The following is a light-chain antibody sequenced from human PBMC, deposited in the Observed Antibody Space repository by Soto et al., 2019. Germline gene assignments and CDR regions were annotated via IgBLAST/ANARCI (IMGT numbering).Light chain of an antibody. CDR2: KAS. V-gene: IGKV1-5*03. CDR3: KHYSAFSVT. Sequence: IQMSQSPSSVSASVVYRVTITFLASQGLSSYLAWYQQKPGEAPKLLIYKASYLESGVPSRFSGSGSGTEFTLTISSLQPEDLATYYCKHYSAFSVTFGQGTKVDI. J-gene: IGKJ1*01. CDR1: QGLSSY.